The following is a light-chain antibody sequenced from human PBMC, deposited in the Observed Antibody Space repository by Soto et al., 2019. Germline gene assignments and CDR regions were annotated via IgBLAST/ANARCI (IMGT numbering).Light chain of an antibody. CDR3: SSYTSSSIYV. CDR1: SSDVGSYNR. V-gene: IGLV2-18*02. Sequence: QSALTQPPSVSGSPGQSVTISCTGTSSDVGSYNRVSWYQQPPGAAPKLLIHDVSYRPSGVPDRFSGSKSGNTASLTISGIQAEDEADYYCSSYTSSSIYVFGTGTKLTVL. CDR2: DVS. J-gene: IGLJ1*01.